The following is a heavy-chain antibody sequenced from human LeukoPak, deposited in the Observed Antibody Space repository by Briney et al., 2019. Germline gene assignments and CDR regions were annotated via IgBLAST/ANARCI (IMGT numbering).Heavy chain of an antibody. D-gene: IGHD6-19*01. CDR2: ISSGGSII. Sequence: PGGSLRLSCAASGFIFSSCEMNWVRQAPGKGLEWVSYISSGGSIISYADSVKGRFTISRDNAKNSLCLQMNSLRAEDTALYYCAGDESTVAGRPFDYWGQGTLVTVSS. CDR1: GFIFSSCE. J-gene: IGHJ4*02. V-gene: IGHV3-48*03. CDR3: AGDESTVAGRPFDY.